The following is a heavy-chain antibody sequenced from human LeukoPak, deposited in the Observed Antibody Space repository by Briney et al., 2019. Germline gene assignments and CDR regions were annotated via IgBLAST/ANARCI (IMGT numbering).Heavy chain of an antibody. J-gene: IGHJ5*02. CDR3: AREPPDTVVWFDP. V-gene: IGHV3-30-3*01. Sequence: PGGSLRLSCAASGFTFSTYWMSWVRQAPGKGLEWVAVISYDGSNKYYADSVKGRFTISRDNAKNSLYLQMNSLRAEDTAVYYCAREPPDTVVWFDPWGQGTLVTVSS. D-gene: IGHD2-15*01. CDR1: GFTFSTYW. CDR2: ISYDGSNK.